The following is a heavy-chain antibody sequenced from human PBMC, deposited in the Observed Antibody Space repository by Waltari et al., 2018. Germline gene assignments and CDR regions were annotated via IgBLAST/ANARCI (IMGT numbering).Heavy chain of an antibody. V-gene: IGHV1-2*02. CDR3: ATDCRSTSCPPKYFQH. J-gene: IGHJ1*01. D-gene: IGHD2-2*01. CDR2: INPNRGGT. CDR1: GYTFIGHY. Sequence: QVQLVQSGADVKKPGASVTVSCKASGYTFIGHYMHWVRQAPGQGLEWMGWINPNRGGTNYAQKFQGRVTMTRDTSISTAYMELSRLRSDDTAVYYCATDCRSTSCPPKYFQHWGQGTLVTVSS.